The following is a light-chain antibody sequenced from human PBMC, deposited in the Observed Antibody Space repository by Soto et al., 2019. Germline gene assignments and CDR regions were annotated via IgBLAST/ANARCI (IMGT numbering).Light chain of an antibody. Sequence: QSVLTQPASVSGSPGQSITISCTGTSTDVGRYNYVSWYQQHPGKAPKLMVYDVSNRPSWVSNRFSGSKSGITASLTISGLQVEDESDNYGTSYKRDSTYGSGTGTKVAV. V-gene: IGLV2-14*01. CDR2: DVS. J-gene: IGLJ1*01. CDR1: STDVGRYNY. CDR3: TSYKRDSTYG.